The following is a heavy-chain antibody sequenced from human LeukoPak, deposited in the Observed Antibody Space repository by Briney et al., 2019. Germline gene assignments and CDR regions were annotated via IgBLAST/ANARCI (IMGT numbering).Heavy chain of an antibody. CDR1: GYTFTGYY. Sequence: ASVKVSCKASGYTFTGYYMHWVRQAPGQGLEWMGWINPNSGGTNYAQKFQGRVTMTRDTSTSTAYMELSRLRSDDTAVYYCARERRSSGWYPADYWGQGTLVTVSS. CDR2: INPNSGGT. V-gene: IGHV1-2*02. CDR3: ARERRSSGWYPADY. D-gene: IGHD6-19*01. J-gene: IGHJ4*02.